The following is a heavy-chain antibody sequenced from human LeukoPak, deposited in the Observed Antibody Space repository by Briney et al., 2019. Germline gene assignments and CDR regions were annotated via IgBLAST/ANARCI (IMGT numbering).Heavy chain of an antibody. V-gene: IGHV1-8*03. J-gene: IGHJ6*03. CDR1: GYTFTSYD. D-gene: IGHD2-8*01. CDR2: MNPNSGNT. Sequence: ASVKVSCKASGYTFTSYDINWVRQATGQGLEWMGWMNPNSGNTGYAQKFQGRVTITRNTSISTACMELSSLRSEDTAVYYCARGPGYCTNGVCYNYYYYYMDVWGKGTTVTVSS. CDR3: ARGPGYCTNGVCYNYYYYYMDV.